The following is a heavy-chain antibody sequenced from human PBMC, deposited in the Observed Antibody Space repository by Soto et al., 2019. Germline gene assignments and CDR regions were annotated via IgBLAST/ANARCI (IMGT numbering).Heavy chain of an antibody. V-gene: IGHV3-33*08. CDR2: IGYDGGNK. D-gene: IGHD4-17*01. CDR1: GFTFNSYG. CDR3: ACVSARSPPFDYLPAF. Sequence: PGGSLRLSCAASGFTFNSYGMHWVRQAPGKGLEWVAVIGYDGGNKYYADSVKGRFSISRDNSKKTLYLQMNSLRAEDTAVYYCACVSARSPPFDYLPAFWGQGTLVTGSS. J-gene: IGHJ1*01.